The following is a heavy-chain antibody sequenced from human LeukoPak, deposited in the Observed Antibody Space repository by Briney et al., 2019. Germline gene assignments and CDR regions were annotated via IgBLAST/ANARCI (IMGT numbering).Heavy chain of an antibody. J-gene: IGHJ2*01. Sequence: GGSLRLSCAASGFTFSSYGMHWVRQAPGKGLEWVAVIWYDGSNKYYADSVKGRFTISRDNSKNTLYLQMNSLRAEDTAVYYCARDSNYYDSSGYSLNWYFDLWGPGTLVTVSS. CDR2: IWYDGSNK. CDR3: ARDSNYYDSSGYSLNWYFDL. V-gene: IGHV3-33*01. CDR1: GFTFSSYG. D-gene: IGHD3-22*01.